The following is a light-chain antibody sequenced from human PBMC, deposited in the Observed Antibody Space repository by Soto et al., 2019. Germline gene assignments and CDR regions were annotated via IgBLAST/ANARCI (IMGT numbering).Light chain of an antibody. V-gene: IGKV3-15*01. CDR2: GTS. CDR1: QSISSN. CDR3: QQYTKRPRT. Sequence: EIVMTQSPATLSVSPGERATLSCRASQSISSNLAWYQQKPGQAPMLLIYGTSTRATGIPARFSGNGSGTEFTLTISSLQSEDFAVYYCQQYTKRPRTLGQGTKVDI. J-gene: IGKJ1*01.